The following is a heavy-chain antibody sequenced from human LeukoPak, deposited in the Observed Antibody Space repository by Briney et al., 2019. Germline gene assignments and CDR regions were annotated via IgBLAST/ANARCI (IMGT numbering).Heavy chain of an antibody. CDR2: ISAYNGNT. Sequence: GAPVKVSCKASGYTFTSYGISWVRQAPGQGLEWMGWISAYNGNTNYAQKLQGRVTMTTDTSTSTAYMELRSLRSDDTAVYYCARDLEGEHYGANPPNLDYWGQGTLVTVSS. V-gene: IGHV1-18*01. CDR1: GYTFTSYG. D-gene: IGHD4-23*01. CDR3: ARDLEGEHYGANPPNLDY. J-gene: IGHJ4*02.